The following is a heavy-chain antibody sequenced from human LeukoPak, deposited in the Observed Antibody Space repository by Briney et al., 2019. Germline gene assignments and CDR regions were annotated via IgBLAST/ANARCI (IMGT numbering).Heavy chain of an antibody. V-gene: IGHV4-34*01. D-gene: IGHD6-19*01. CDR2: INHSGST. CDR3: ARGRSGAGTSS. CDR1: GGSFSGYY. J-gene: IGHJ4*02. Sequence: SETLSLTCAVYGGSFSGYYWSWLRQPPGQGLEWIGEINHSGSTNYNPSLKSRVTISVDTSKNQFSLKLSSVTAADTAVYYCARGRSGAGTSSWGQGTLVTVSS.